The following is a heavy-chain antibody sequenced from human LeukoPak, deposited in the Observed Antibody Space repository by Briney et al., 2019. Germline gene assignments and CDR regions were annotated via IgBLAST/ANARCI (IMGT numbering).Heavy chain of an antibody. Sequence: GGSLRLSCAASGFTFSSYAMHWVRQAPGKGLEWVSSISSSSSYIYYADSVKGRFTISRDNVKNSLYLQMNSLRAEDTAVYYCARDPRGYPDYWGQGTLVTVSS. CDR3: ARDPRGYPDY. V-gene: IGHV3-21*01. J-gene: IGHJ4*02. CDR1: GFTFSSYA. CDR2: ISSSSSYI. D-gene: IGHD5-12*01.